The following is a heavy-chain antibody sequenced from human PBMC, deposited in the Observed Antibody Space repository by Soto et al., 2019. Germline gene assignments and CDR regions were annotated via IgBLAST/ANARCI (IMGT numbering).Heavy chain of an antibody. CDR3: ARWAARNYGMDV. CDR2: IWYDGSNK. Sequence: GGSLRLSCAASGFTFSSYGMHWVRQAPGKGLEWVAVIWYDGSNKYYADSVKGRFTISRDNSKNTLYLQMNSLRAEDTAVYYCARWAARNYGMDVWGQRTTVTVS. D-gene: IGHD6-6*01. V-gene: IGHV3-33*01. J-gene: IGHJ6*02. CDR1: GFTFSSYG.